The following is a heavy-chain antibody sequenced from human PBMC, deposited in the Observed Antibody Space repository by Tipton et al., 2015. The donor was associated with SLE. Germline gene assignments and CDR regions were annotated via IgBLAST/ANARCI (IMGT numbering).Heavy chain of an antibody. V-gene: IGHV4-34*01. CDR1: GGSFSGYS. CDR2: INHSGST. Sequence: TLSLTCAVYGGSFSGYSWTWIRQPPGKGLDWIGEINHSGSTNYNPSLKSRVTISIDTSKNQFSLKMGSVTAADTAVYYCARAGDTVVVPAAIGGYYYYYGVDVWGQGTTVTVSS. J-gene: IGHJ6*02. D-gene: IGHD2-2*02. CDR3: ARAGDTVVVPAAIGGYYYYYGVDV.